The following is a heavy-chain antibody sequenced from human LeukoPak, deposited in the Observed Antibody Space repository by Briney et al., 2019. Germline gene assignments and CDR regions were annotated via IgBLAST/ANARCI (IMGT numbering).Heavy chain of an antibody. D-gene: IGHD5-18*01. V-gene: IGHV4-31*03. J-gene: IGHJ4*02. Sequence: PSETLSLTCTVSGGSISSGGYYWSWIRQHPGKGLEWIGYIYYSGSTYYNPSLKSRVTISVDTSKNQFSLKLSSVTAADTAVYYCAREEDTAMAYDYWGQGTLVTVSS. CDR2: IYYSGST. CDR1: GGSISSGGYY. CDR3: AREEDTAMAYDY.